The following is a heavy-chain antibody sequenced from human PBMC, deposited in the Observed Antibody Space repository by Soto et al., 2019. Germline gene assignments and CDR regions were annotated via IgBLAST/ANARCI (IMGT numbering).Heavy chain of an antibody. CDR1: GASFSGCY. J-gene: IGHJ3*02. D-gene: IGHD3-22*01. CDR3: ARHGYYDDAFDI. V-gene: IGHV4-34*01. CDR2: INHSGST. Sequence: SETLSLTCAVFGASFSGCYWNWIRQPPGKGLEWIGEINHSGSTNYNPSLKSRVTISVDTSKNQFSLKLSSVTAADTAVYYCARHGYYDDAFDIWGQGTMVT.